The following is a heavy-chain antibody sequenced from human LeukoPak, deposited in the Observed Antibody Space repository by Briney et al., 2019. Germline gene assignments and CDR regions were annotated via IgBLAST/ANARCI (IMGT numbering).Heavy chain of an antibody. J-gene: IGHJ4*02. Sequence: VASVKVSCKASGGTFSSYAISWVRQAPGQGLEWMGRIIPILGIANYAQKFQGRVTITADKSTSTAYMELSSLRSEDTAVYYCARDLLVPAAMGDYWGQGTLVTASS. CDR3: ARDLLVPAAMGDY. CDR2: IIPILGIA. CDR1: GGTFSSYA. D-gene: IGHD2-2*01. V-gene: IGHV1-69*04.